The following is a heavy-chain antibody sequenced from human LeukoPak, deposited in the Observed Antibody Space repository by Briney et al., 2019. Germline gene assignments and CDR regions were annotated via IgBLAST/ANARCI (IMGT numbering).Heavy chain of an antibody. J-gene: IGHJ4*02. V-gene: IGHV4-39*01. CDR1: GGSISSSSYY. CDR2: IYYSGST. Sequence: SETLSLTCTVSGGSISSSSYYWGWIRQPPGKGLEWIGSIYYSGSTYYNPSLKSRVTISVDTSKNQFSLKLSSVTAADTAVDYCARLTHSSSSPPYYFDYWGQGTLVTVSS. CDR3: ARLTHSSSSPPYYFDY. D-gene: IGHD6-6*01.